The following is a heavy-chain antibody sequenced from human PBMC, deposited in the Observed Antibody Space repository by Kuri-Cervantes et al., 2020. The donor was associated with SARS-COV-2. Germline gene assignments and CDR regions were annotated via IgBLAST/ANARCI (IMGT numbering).Heavy chain of an antibody. J-gene: IGHJ4*02. CDR2: IYTSGST. CDR3: GRVSWLPLWRRYSDS. CDR1: GGSISSYY. Sequence: SETLSLTCTVSGGSISSYYWSWIRQPAGKGLEWIGRIYTSGSTNYNPSLKSRVTISVDTSKNQFSLKLSSVTAADTAIYYCGRVSWLPLWRRYSDSWGQGTLVTVSS. D-gene: IGHD5-24*01. V-gene: IGHV4-4*07.